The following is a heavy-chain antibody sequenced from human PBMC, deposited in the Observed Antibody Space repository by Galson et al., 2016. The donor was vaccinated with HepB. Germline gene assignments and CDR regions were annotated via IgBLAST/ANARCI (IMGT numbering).Heavy chain of an antibody. CDR2: SRDKAHSYTT. D-gene: IGHD2/OR15-2a*01. V-gene: IGHV3-72*01. CDR1: GFTFSDHY. Sequence: LRLSCAASGFTFSDHYIDWVRQAPGKGLKWVGRSRDKAHSYTTEYAASVKGRFAISRDESENSLYLQMNSLKTEDTAVYYCARDFYDGSCHYMDYWGRGTLVTVSS. CDR3: ARDFYDGSCHYMDY. J-gene: IGHJ4*02.